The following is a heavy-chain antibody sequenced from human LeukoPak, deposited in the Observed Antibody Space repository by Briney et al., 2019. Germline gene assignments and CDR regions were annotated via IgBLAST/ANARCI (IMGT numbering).Heavy chain of an antibody. CDR2: IYYSGST. J-gene: IGHJ6*02. D-gene: IGHD6-19*01. CDR1: GGSFGGYY. Sequence: SETLSLTCAVYGGSFGGYYWSWIRQPPGKGLEWIGYIYYSGSTNYNPSLKSRVTISVDTSKNQFSLKLSSVTAADTAVYYCARQRTSGWYPYYYGMDVWGQGTTVTVSS. CDR3: ARQRTSGWYPYYYGMDV. V-gene: IGHV4-59*08.